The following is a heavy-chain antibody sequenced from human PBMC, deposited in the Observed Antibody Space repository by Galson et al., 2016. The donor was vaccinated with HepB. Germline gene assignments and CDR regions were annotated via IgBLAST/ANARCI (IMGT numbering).Heavy chain of an antibody. CDR2: ISGSSSVL. CDR1: GFTFNKYS. CDR3: ARHQLRVVIPRRAFDM. V-gene: IGHV3-48*02. J-gene: IGHJ3*02. Sequence: SLRLSCAASGFTFNKYSMNWVRQAPGKGLEWISYISGSSSVLSYADSVKGRFTISRDNAKNSLFLQMNSLRDEGTARYYCARHQLRVVIPRRAFDMWGRGTMVTVSS. D-gene: IGHD2-21*01.